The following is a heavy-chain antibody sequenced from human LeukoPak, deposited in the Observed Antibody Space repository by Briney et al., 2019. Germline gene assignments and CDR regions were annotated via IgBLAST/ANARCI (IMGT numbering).Heavy chain of an antibody. J-gene: IGHJ4*02. Sequence: QPGRSLRLSCAASGFTFSSYGMHWVRRAPGKGLEWVAIIWFDGSNKYYADSVKGRFTISRDNSKNTLFLQMNSLRAEDTAVYYCARAFIGSYYVGDYWGQGTLVTVSS. D-gene: IGHD1-26*01. CDR3: ARAFIGSYYVGDY. V-gene: IGHV3-33*01. CDR2: IWFDGSNK. CDR1: GFTFSSYG.